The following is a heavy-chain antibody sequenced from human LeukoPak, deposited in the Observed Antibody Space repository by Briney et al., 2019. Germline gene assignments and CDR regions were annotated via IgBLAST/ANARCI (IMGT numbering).Heavy chain of an antibody. CDR2: IGTAGDP. J-gene: IGHJ4*02. V-gene: IGHV3-13*05. CDR3: ARVVGDSSGWYYFDY. CDR1: GFTFSSYV. Sequence: PGGSLRLSCAASGFTFSSYVMHWVRQATGKGLEWVSAIGTAGDPYYPGSVKGRFTISRENAKNSLYLQMNSLRAGDTAVYYCARVVGDSSGWYYFDYWGQGTLVTVSS. D-gene: IGHD6-19*01.